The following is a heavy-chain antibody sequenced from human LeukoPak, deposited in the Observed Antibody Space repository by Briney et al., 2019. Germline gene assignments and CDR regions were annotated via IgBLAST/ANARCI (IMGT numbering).Heavy chain of an antibody. J-gene: IGHJ4*02. V-gene: IGHV4-30-2*01. Sequence: SQTLSLTCAVSGDSITSSDYSWSWIRQPPGKGLEWIGYIYQSGSTYYSPSLKSRVTISVDRSKNLFSLRLSSVTAADTAVYYCARGWGTFYFDSRDHHTYYFDCWSQGTLVTVSS. CDR3: ARGWGTFYFDSRDHHTYYFDC. CDR1: GDSITSSDYS. CDR2: IYQSGST. D-gene: IGHD3-22*01.